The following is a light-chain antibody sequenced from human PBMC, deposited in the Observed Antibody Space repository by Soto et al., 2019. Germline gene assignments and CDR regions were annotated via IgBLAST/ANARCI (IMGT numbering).Light chain of an antibody. V-gene: IGLV7-46*01. CDR3: LLSYSGASWV. CDR1: TGAVTSGHY. J-gene: IGLJ3*02. CDR2: DTR. Sequence: QAVVTQEPSLTVSPGGTVTLTCGSSTGAVTSGHYPYWFQQKPGQAPRTLIYDTRNKHSWTPARFSGSLLGGKAALTLSGAQPEDEADYYCLLSYSGASWVFGGGTKLTVL.